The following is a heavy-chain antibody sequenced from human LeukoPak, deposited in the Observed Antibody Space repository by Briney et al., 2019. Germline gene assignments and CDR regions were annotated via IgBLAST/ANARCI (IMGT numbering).Heavy chain of an antibody. Sequence: SVKVSCKASGGTFSSYAISWVRQAPGQGLEWMGRIIPILGIANYAQKFQGRVTITADKSTSTAYMELSSLRSEDTDVYYSARDLKQLYYYGMDVWGQGTTVTVSS. J-gene: IGHJ6*02. V-gene: IGHV1-69*04. D-gene: IGHD5-18*01. CDR2: IIPILGIA. CDR1: GGTFSSYA. CDR3: ARDLKQLYYYGMDV.